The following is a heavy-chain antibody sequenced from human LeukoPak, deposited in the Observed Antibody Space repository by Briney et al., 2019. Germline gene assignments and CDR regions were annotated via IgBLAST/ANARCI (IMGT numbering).Heavy chain of an antibody. Sequence: GGSLRLSCAASGFTFSSYGMHWVRQAPGKGLEWVALIRYDGINKHYADSVEGRFTISRDNSKKTLYLQMKSLRGEDTAVYYCARAMPPDALDIWGQGTMVTVSS. J-gene: IGHJ3*02. CDR2: IRYDGINK. CDR1: GFTFSSYG. CDR3: ARAMPPDALDI. D-gene: IGHD2-2*01. V-gene: IGHV3-30*02.